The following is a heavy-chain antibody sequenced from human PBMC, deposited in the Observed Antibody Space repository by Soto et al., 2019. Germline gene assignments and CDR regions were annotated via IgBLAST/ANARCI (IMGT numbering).Heavy chain of an antibody. CDR1: GFTFSNYW. V-gene: IGHV3-74*01. CDR3: TRGGFMHVFDM. J-gene: IGHJ3*02. CDR2: VNNDGRNT. D-gene: IGHD3-16*01. Sequence: EVQVVESGGGLVQPGGSLRLSCTTSGFTFSNYWMHWVRQAPGKGLVWVSRVNNDGRNTIYTDSVKGRFTISRDNAKNTVYLEMNSLRADDTALYFCTRGGFMHVFDMWGQGTTVTVSS.